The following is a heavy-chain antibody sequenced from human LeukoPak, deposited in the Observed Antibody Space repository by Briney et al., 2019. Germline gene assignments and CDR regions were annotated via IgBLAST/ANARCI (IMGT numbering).Heavy chain of an antibody. V-gene: IGHV3-30-3*01. CDR3: ARDGTPYYDSSAFDY. J-gene: IGHJ4*02. Sequence: GSLRLSCAASGFTFSSYAMHWVRQAPGKGLEWVAVISYDGSNKYYADSVKGRFTISRDNSKNTLYLQMNSLRAEDTAVYYCARDGTPYYDSSAFDYWGQGTLVSVSS. CDR2: ISYDGSNK. D-gene: IGHD3-22*01. CDR1: GFTFSSYA.